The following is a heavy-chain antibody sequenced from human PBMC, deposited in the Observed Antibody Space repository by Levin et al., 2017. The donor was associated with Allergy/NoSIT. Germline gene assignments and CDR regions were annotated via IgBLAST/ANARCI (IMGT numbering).Heavy chain of an antibody. D-gene: IGHD2-8*01. V-gene: IGHV1-2*02. CDR2: INPNSGGT. J-gene: IGHJ4*02. Sequence: GESLKISCKTSGYTFTDYYIHWVRQAPGQELEWVGWINPNSGGTNYAQKFQGRVTMTRDTSISSPYMELRRLRSDDTAVYYCARPYCTRSNCFRGYFDYWGQGTLVTVSS. CDR1: GYTFTDYY. CDR3: ARPYCTRSNCFRGYFDY.